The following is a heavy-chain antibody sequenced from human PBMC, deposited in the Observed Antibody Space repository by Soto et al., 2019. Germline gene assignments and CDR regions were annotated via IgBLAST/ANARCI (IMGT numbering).Heavy chain of an antibody. D-gene: IGHD3-10*01. CDR1: GGSISSGGYS. Sequence: PSETLYLTCAVSGGSISSGGYSWSWIRQPPGKGLEWIGYIYHSGSTYYNPSLKSRVTISVDKSKNQFSLKLSSVTATDTAVYYCARGNYYGSENRFDYWGQGMLVTVAS. V-gene: IGHV4-30-2*01. J-gene: IGHJ4*02. CDR2: IYHSGST. CDR3: ARGNYYGSENRFDY.